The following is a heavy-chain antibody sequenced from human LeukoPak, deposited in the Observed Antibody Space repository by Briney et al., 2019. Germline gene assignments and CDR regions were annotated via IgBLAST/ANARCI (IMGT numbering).Heavy chain of an antibody. Sequence: SETLSLTCAVYGGSFSGYYWSWIRQPPGKGLEWIGEINHSGSTNYNPSLKSRVTISVDTSKNQFSLKPSSVTAADTAVYYCARDYYGSGSYWAEGTLVTVSS. CDR2: INHSGST. J-gene: IGHJ4*02. V-gene: IGHV4-34*01. CDR3: ARDYYGSGSY. CDR1: GGSFSGYY. D-gene: IGHD3-10*01.